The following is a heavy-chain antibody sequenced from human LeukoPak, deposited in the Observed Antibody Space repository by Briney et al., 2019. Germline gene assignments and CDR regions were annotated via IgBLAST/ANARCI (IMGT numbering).Heavy chain of an antibody. J-gene: IGHJ4*02. CDR3: AKRSAVAGTLWIDY. Sequence: PGGSLRLSCAASGFSFSSHAMSWVRQTPGKGLEWVSAISNSGDTTYYADSVKGRFTISRDNSKSTLYLQMNSLRAEDTDVYYCAKRSAVAGTLWIDYWGQGTLVTVSS. V-gene: IGHV3-23*01. D-gene: IGHD6-19*01. CDR1: GFSFSSHA. CDR2: ISNSGDTT.